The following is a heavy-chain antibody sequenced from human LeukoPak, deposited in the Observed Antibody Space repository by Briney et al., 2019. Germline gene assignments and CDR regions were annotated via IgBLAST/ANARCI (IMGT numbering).Heavy chain of an antibody. D-gene: IGHD3/OR15-3a*01. J-gene: IGHJ6*03. CDR1: GGSISSHY. Sequence: SETLSLTCTVSGGSISSHYWSWIRQPPGKGLEWIGYIYYSGSTNYNPSLKCRVTISVDTSRNQFSLKLSSVTAADSAVYYCARRTGYLNYYYYYYMDVWGNGTTVTVS. CDR2: IYYSGST. V-gene: IGHV4-59*11. CDR3: ARRTGYLNYYYYYYMDV.